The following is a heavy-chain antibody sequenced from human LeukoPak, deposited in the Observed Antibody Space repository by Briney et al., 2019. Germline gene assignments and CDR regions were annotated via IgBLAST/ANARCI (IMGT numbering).Heavy chain of an antibody. CDR1: GFTLNNAW. CDR3: ARNKGSGSYCFDY. CDR2: ISSSSTYI. Sequence: GGSLRLSCAASGFTLNNAWMSWVRQAPGKGLEWVSSISSSSTYIYYADSLKGRFTISRDNAKNSLYLQMNSLRAEDTAVYYCARNKGSGSYCFDYWGQGTLVTVSS. J-gene: IGHJ4*02. D-gene: IGHD3-10*01. V-gene: IGHV3-21*01.